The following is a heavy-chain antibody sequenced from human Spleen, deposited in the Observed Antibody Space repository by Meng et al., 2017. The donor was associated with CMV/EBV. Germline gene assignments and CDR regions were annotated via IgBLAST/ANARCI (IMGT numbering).Heavy chain of an antibody. CDR3: ARAYYYDSRGYSHYFDF. J-gene: IGHJ4*02. Sequence: SNRAAWTWIRQSPSRGLGWLGRTYCRSKWNDNYAAPVKGRITVSPDASRNRFSLELNSVTPEDTAVYFCARAYYYDSRGYSHYFDFWGRGTLVTVSS. V-gene: IGHV6-1*01. CDR1: SNRAA. CDR2: TYCRSKWND. D-gene: IGHD3-22*01.